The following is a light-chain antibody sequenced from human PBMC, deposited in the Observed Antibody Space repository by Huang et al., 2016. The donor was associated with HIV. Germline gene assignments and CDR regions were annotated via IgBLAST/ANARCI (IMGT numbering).Light chain of an antibody. V-gene: IGKV3-15*01. J-gene: IGKJ2*01. CDR1: QGVGNK. CDR3: QQYDTWPYT. CDR2: GAS. Sequence: EIVMTQSPATLYVSPGERATRSCRASQGVGNKLALYQHKVGQAPRLLLYGASARSPGLPARFSGSGSGTEFTLTISSLQSEDFAVYYCQQYDTWPYTFGQGT.